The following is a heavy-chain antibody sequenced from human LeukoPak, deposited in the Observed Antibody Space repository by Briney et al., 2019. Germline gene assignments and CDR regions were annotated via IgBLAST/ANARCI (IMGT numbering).Heavy chain of an antibody. V-gene: IGHV1-2*02. CDR1: GYTFTGYY. Sequence: ASVKVSCKASGYTFTGYYMHWVRQAPGQGLEWMVWINPNSGGTNYAQKFQGRVTMTRDTSISTAYMELSRLRSDDTAVYYCARVGTMVRGARNNWFDPWGQGTLVTVSS. D-gene: IGHD3-10*01. J-gene: IGHJ5*02. CDR2: INPNSGGT. CDR3: ARVGTMVRGARNNWFDP.